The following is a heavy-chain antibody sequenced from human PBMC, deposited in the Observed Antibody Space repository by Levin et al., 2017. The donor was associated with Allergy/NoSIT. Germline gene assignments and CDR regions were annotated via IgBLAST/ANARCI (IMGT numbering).Heavy chain of an antibody. D-gene: IGHD4-17*01. J-gene: IGHJ4*02. CDR1: GYTFTDHY. V-gene: IGHV1-2*02. CDR2: VNCNSGDT. Sequence: ASVKVSCEAAGYTFTDHYMHWVRQDPGQGLEWMRWVNCNSGDTHYAQKFQDRVTMTRDTSITTAYIEVSSLRFDDTALYFCARNDYGDYVQNFDYWGQGTLVTVSS. CDR3: ARNDYGDYVQNFDY.